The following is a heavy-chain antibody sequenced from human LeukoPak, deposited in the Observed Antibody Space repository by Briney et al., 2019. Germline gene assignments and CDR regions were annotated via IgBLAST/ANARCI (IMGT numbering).Heavy chain of an antibody. CDR2: ISSSSSYI. CDR3: AREWDYYDSSGYYYPSGYFDY. Sequence: GGSLRLSCAASGFTFSSYSMNWVRQAPGKGLEWVSSISSSSSYIYYADSVKGRFTISRDNAKNSLYLQMNGLRAEDTAVYYCAREWDYYDSSGYYYPSGYFDYWGQGTLVTVSS. J-gene: IGHJ4*02. V-gene: IGHV3-21*01. D-gene: IGHD3-22*01. CDR1: GFTFSSYS.